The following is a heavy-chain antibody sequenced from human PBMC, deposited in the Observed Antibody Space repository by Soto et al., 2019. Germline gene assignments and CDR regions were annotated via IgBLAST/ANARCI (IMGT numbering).Heavy chain of an antibody. CDR2: INHSGST. CDR3: ERRRGYGDPPKYFDY. J-gene: IGHJ4*02. D-gene: IGHD4-17*01. V-gene: IGHV4-34*01. CDR1: GGSFSGYY. Sequence: SETLSLTCAVYGGSFSGYYWSWIRQPPGKGLEWIGEINHSGSTNYNPSLKSRVTISVDTSKNQFSLKLSSVTAADTAVYYCERRRGYGDPPKYFDYWGQGTLVTVSS.